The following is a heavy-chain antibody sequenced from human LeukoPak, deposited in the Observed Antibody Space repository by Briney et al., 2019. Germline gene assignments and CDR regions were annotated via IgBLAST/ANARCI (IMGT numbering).Heavy chain of an antibody. J-gene: IGHJ6*03. CDR3: ARLRSNYVVGYMDV. CDR1: GYTFTGYY. V-gene: IGHV1-2*02. D-gene: IGHD4-11*01. CDR2: INPNSGGT. Sequence: GASVKVSCKASGYTFTGYYMHWVRQAPGQGLEWMGWINPNSGGTNYAQKFQGRVTMTRDTSISTAYMELSRLRSDDTAVYYCARLRSNYVVGYMDVWGKGTTVTVSS.